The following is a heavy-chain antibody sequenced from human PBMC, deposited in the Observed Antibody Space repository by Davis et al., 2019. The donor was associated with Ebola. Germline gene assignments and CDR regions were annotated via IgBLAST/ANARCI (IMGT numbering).Heavy chain of an antibody. Sequence: AASVKVSCKASGGTFSSYAISWVRQSPGQGLEWLGGFIPIFGTANYAQKFQGRVTITADKSTSTAYMELSSLRSEDTAVYYCARGGGSFEVVIPFDYWGQGTLVTVSS. V-gene: IGHV1-69*06. J-gene: IGHJ4*02. CDR3: ARGGGSFEVVIPFDY. CDR2: FIPIFGTA. D-gene: IGHD3-3*01. CDR1: GGTFSSYA.